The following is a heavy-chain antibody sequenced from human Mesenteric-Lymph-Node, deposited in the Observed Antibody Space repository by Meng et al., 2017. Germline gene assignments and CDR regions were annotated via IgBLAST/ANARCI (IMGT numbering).Heavy chain of an antibody. CDR2: INTNTGNP. Sequence: QVQLVKSGSGLKKPGASVKVSCKASGYTFTNYAMNWVRQATGQGLEWMGWINTNTGNPTYAQGFTGRFVFSLDTSVSTTYLQISSLEAEDTAVYYCVLGPTTAAFDYWGQGTLVTVSS. V-gene: IGHV7-4-1*02. D-gene: IGHD1-26*01. CDR1: GYTFTNYA. CDR3: VLGPTTAAFDY. J-gene: IGHJ4*02.